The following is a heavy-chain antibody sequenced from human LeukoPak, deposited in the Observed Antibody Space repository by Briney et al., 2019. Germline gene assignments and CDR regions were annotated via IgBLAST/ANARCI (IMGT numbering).Heavy chain of an antibody. CDR3: ASGSPAADY. CDR1: GASISSYY. D-gene: IGHD6-25*01. CDR2: IYSSGST. V-gene: IGHV4-4*07. Sequence: SETLSLTCSVSGASISSYYWSWIRQPAGKGLEWIGRIYSSGSTNYNPSLKSRVTMSVDTSKNQFSLKLSPVTAADTAVYYCASGSPAADYWGQGTLVTVSS. J-gene: IGHJ4*02.